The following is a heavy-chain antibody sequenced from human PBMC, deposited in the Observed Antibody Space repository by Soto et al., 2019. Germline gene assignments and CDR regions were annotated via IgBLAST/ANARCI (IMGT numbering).Heavy chain of an antibody. D-gene: IGHD2-21*01. CDR3: ARDWGGPTRRGTVASDH. J-gene: IGHJ4*02. CDR1: GFTFSNYG. CDR2: IWYDGSHK. Sequence: QDQLVESGGGVVQPGRSLRLSCAASGFTFSNYGMHWVRQAPGRGLEWVAVIWYDGSHKYYAISVKGRFTISRDNSKNTVDLQMNSLRDEDTAVYYCARDWGGPTRRGTVASDHWGQGALVTVSS. V-gene: IGHV3-33*01.